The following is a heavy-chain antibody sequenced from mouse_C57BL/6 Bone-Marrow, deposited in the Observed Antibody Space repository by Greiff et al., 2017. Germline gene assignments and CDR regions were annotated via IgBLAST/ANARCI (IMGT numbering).Heavy chain of an antibody. CDR2: IYPRSGNT. J-gene: IGHJ4*01. CDR1: GYTFTSYG. D-gene: IGHD2-5*01. V-gene: IGHV1-81*01. CDR3: ARFRAYYSNYRGDY. Sequence: QVQLKESGAELARPGASVKLSCKASGYTFTSYGISWVKQRTGQGLEWIGEIYPRSGNTYYNEKFKGKATLTADKSSSTAYMELRSLTSEDSAVYFGARFRAYYSNYRGDYWGQGTSVTVSS.